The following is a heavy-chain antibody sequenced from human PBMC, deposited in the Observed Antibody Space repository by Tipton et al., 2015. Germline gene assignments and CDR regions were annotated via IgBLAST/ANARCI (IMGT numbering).Heavy chain of an antibody. Sequence: TLSLTCAVYGGSFSGYYWTWIRQPPGKGLEWIGEINHSGSTNYNPSLKSRVTISVDTSKNQFSLKLSSETAADTAVYYCARVKYILTDYSITYYFDYWGQGTQVTVSS. CDR2: INHSGST. D-gene: IGHD3-9*01. V-gene: IGHV4-34*01. J-gene: IGHJ4*02. CDR1: GGSFSGYY. CDR3: ARVKYILTDYSITYYFDY.